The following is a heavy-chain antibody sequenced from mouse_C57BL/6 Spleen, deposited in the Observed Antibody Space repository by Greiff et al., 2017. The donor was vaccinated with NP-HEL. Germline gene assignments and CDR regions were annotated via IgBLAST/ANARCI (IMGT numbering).Heavy chain of an antibody. CDR3: ARDGSSLNWYFDV. Sequence: EVKLQESGPGLVKPSQSLSLTCSVTGYSITSGYYWNWIRQFPGNKLEWMGYISYDGSNNYNQSLKNRISITRDTSKNQFYLKLNSVTTEDTATYYCARDGSSLNWYFDVWGTGTLVTVSS. CDR1: GYSITSGYY. V-gene: IGHV3-6*01. J-gene: IGHJ1*03. D-gene: IGHD1-1*01. CDR2: ISYDGSN.